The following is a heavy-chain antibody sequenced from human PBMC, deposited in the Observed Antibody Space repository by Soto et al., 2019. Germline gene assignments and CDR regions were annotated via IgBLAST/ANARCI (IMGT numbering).Heavy chain of an antibody. V-gene: IGHV3-30-3*01. CDR3: ARYEDTMIVVVSAFWY. D-gene: IGHD3-22*01. Sequence: HPGGSLRLSCAASGFTFSSYAMHWVRQAPGKGLEWVAVISYDGSNKYYADSVKGRFTISRDNSKNTLYLQMNSLRAEDTAVYYCARYEDTMIVVVSAFWYWGQGTLVTVSS. CDR1: GFTFSSYA. J-gene: IGHJ4*02. CDR2: ISYDGSNK.